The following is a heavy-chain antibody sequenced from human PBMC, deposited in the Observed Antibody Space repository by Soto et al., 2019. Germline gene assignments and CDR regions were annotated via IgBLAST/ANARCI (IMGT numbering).Heavy chain of an antibody. CDR3: ARGRIVASIHDAFEI. J-gene: IGHJ3*02. CDR2: ISAYNGKR. Sequence: QGQLLQSGDEVKKPGASVRVSCRASGYDFTSYGIIWVRQAPRQGLEWKSWISAYNGKRDTAQQLQRRVTMTLDTSKYTAQMEMGDMISADTAVYYCARGRIVASIHDAFEIWGQGTMVAVSS. CDR1: GYDFTSYG. V-gene: IGHV1-18*01. D-gene: IGHD2-21*01.